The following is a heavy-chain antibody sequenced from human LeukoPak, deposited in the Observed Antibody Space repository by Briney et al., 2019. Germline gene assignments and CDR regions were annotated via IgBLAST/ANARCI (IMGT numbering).Heavy chain of an antibody. Sequence: PGGSLRLSCAASGFTFSSYGMSWVRQAPGKGLEWVSAISGSGGSTYYADSVKGRLTISRDNSKNTLYLQMNSLRAEDTAVYYCAKDGLPRALYSFQTKENWFDPWGQGTLVTVSS. CDR3: AKDGLPRALYSFQTKENWFDP. V-gene: IGHV3-23*01. CDR1: GFTFSSYG. CDR2: ISGSGGST. D-gene: IGHD2-15*01. J-gene: IGHJ5*02.